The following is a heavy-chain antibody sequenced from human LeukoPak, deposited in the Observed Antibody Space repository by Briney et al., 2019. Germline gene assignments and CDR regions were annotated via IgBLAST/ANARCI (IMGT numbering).Heavy chain of an antibody. D-gene: IGHD3-22*01. CDR1: GGTLSSYA. CDR2: IIPIVAIA. CDR3: VRADSSGYSLDENFDY. V-gene: IGHV1-69*04. Sequence: SVKVSCKASGGTLSSYALNWVRQAPGQGLEWIGTIIPIVAIANYAQTLQGRVTITADKSTNTAYMELSSLRVEDTAFYYCVRADSSGYSLDENFDYWGQGTLVTVSS. J-gene: IGHJ4*02.